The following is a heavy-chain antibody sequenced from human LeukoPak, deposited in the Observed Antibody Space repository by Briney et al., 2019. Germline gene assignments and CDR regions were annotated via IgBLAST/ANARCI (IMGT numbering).Heavy chain of an antibody. D-gene: IGHD2/OR15-2a*01. CDR3: AKDRVSPGFNWFDP. CDR2: INGRGDNT. J-gene: IGHJ5*02. V-gene: IGHV3-23*01. Sequence: GGSLRLSCAASGVIISSYAMSWVRQAPGKGLEWVSAINGRGDNTYYADFAKGRFTISRDNSKSTVYLQMNSLRTEDTAVYYCAKDRVSPGFNWFDPWGQGPLVTVSS. CDR1: GVIISSYA.